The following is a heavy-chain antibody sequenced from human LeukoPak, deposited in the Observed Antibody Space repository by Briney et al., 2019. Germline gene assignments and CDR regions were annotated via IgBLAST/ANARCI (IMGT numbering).Heavy chain of an antibody. CDR3: ARVGEITMIVVDTDY. Sequence: ASVKVSCKASGYTFTSYGISWVRQAPGQGLAWMGWISAYNGNTNYAQKLQGRVTMTTDTSTSTAYMELRSLRSDATAVYYCARVGEITMIVVDTDYWGQGTLVTVSS. J-gene: IGHJ4*02. CDR1: GYTFTSYG. D-gene: IGHD3-22*01. V-gene: IGHV1-18*01. CDR2: ISAYNGNT.